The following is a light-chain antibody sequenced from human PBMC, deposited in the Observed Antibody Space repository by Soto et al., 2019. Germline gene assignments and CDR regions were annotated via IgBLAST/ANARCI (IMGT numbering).Light chain of an antibody. V-gene: IGKV3-15*01. CDR3: QLSRN. CDR2: RAS. CDR1: QNVGGS. J-gene: IGKJ2*01. Sequence: VMTRSPATLSVSPGERATLSCRASQNVGGSVAWYQQKPGQAPRLLIYRASTRATGIPARFSGSGSGTEFTLTISSLQSEDFAVYDCQLSRNFAQGTKVDI.